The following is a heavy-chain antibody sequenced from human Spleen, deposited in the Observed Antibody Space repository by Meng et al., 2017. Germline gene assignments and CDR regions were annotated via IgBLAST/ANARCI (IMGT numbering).Heavy chain of an antibody. J-gene: IGHJ3*02. CDR2: ISYDGSNK. D-gene: IGHD4-17*01. V-gene: IGHV3-30*01. Sequence: GESLKISCAASGFTFSSYAMHWVRQAPGKGLEWVAVISYDGSNKYYADSVKGRFTISRDNSKNTLYLQMNSLRTEDTAVYFCAREVRIRTSDNGDYRQDLDAFDIWGQGTMVTVSS. CDR3: AREVRIRTSDNGDYRQDLDAFDI. CDR1: GFTFSSYA.